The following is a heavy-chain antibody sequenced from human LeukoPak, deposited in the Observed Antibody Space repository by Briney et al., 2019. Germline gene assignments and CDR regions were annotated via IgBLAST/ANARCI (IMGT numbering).Heavy chain of an antibody. V-gene: IGHV3-9*01. CDR1: GFTFEDYA. J-gene: IGHJ4*02. Sequence: PGGSLRLSCVASGFTFEDYAIHWVRQAPGKGLEWISGISWNSGSIGYADSVKGRFTISRDNAKNSLYLQMNSLRAEDTAFYYCTKSSAPYYDSSNYRFDYWGQGALVTVSS. CDR3: TKSSAPYYDSSNYRFDY. D-gene: IGHD3-22*01. CDR2: ISWNSGSI.